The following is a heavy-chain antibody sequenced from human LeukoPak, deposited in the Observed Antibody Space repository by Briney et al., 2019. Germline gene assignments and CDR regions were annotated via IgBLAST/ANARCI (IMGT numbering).Heavy chain of an antibody. Sequence: PGGSLRLSCAASGFTFSSYAMSWVRQAPGKGLEWVSAISGSGGSTYYADSVKGRFTISRDNSKNTLYLQMNSLRAEDTAVYYCARGLFYYGSGSYRPYSFDHWGQGTLVTVSS. CDR2: ISGSGGST. J-gene: IGHJ4*02. D-gene: IGHD3-10*01. V-gene: IGHV3-23*01. CDR1: GFTFSSYA. CDR3: ARGLFYYGSGSYRPYSFDH.